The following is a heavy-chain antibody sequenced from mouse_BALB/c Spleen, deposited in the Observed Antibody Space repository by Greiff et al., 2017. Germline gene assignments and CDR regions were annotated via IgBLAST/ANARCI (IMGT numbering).Heavy chain of an antibody. CDR1: GYSITSDYA. CDR3: ARDYYGSSYFAY. Sequence: VQLKESGPGLVKPSQSLSLTCTVTGYSITSDYAWSWIRQFPGNKLEWMGYISYSGSTSYNPSLKSRISITRDTSKNQFFLQLNSVTTEDTATYYCARDYYGSSYFAYWGQGTLVTVSA. V-gene: IGHV3-2*02. CDR2: ISYSGST. D-gene: IGHD1-1*01. J-gene: IGHJ3*01.